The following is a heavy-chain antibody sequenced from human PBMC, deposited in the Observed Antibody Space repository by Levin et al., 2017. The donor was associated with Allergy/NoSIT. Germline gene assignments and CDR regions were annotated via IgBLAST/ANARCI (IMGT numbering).Heavy chain of an antibody. V-gene: IGHV1-8*01. CDR1: GYTFTSYD. J-gene: IGHJ4*02. Sequence: GESLKISCKASGYTFTSYDINWVRQATGQGLEWMGWMNPNSGNTGYAQKFQGRVTMTRNTSISTAYMELSSLRSEDTAVYYCAREVRDRSGYYYVNWGQGTLVTVSS. CDR2: MNPNSGNT. D-gene: IGHD3-22*01. CDR3: AREVRDRSGYYYVN.